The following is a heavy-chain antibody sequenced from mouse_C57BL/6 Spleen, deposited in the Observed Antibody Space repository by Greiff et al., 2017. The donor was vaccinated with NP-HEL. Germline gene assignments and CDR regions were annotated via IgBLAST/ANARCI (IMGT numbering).Heavy chain of an antibody. CDR1: GYTFTSYW. CDR2: IYPSDSET. D-gene: IGHD3-3*01. CDR3: ARERALGDAMDY. Sequence: VQLQQPGAELVRPGSSVKLSCKASGYTFTSYWMDWVKQRPGQGLEWIGNIYPSDSETHYNQKFKDKATLTVDKSSSTAYMQLSSLTSEDSAVYYCARERALGDAMDYWGQGTSVTVSS. J-gene: IGHJ4*01. V-gene: IGHV1-61*01.